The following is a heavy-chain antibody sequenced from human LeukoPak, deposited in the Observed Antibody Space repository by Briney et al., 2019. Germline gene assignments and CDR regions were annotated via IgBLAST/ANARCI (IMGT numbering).Heavy chain of an antibody. CDR3: AKVWEGRADPGPMDV. Sequence: GRSLRLSCAASGFTFSSYAMHWVRQAPGKGLEWVAVISYDGSNKYYADSVKGRFTISRDNSKNTLYLQMNSLRAEDTAVYYCAKVWEGRADPGPMDVWGKGTTVTVSS. CDR1: GFTFSSYA. D-gene: IGHD1-26*01. V-gene: IGHV3-30-3*01. CDR2: ISYDGSNK. J-gene: IGHJ6*04.